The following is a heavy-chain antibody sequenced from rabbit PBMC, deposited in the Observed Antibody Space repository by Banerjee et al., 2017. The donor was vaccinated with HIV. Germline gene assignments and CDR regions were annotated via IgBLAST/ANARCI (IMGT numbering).Heavy chain of an antibody. J-gene: IGHJ4*01. V-gene: IGHV1S45*01. Sequence: QEQLEESGGGLVQPEGSLTLTCKASGFDFSTYGVNWVRQAPGKGLEWIGYINSSSGNTVYATWAKGRFTISKTSWTTVTLQMTSLTAADTASYFCARDLAGVIGWNFNLWGQGTLVTVS. CDR2: INSSSGNT. D-gene: IGHD4-1*01. CDR3: ARDLAGVIGWNFNL. CDR1: GFDFSTYG.